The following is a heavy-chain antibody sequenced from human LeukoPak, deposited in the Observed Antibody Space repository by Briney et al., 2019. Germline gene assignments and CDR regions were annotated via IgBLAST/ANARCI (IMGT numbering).Heavy chain of an antibody. J-gene: IGHJ4*02. CDR2: INSSGSTI. CDR1: GFTFSSYE. Sequence: GGSLRLSCAASGFTFSSYEMNWVRQAPGKGLEWVSYINSSGSTIYYADSVKGRFTISRDNAKNTLYLQMNRLRAEDTAVYYCARAGVGGDFWSGYSAQFDYWGQGTLVTVSS. CDR3: ARAGVGGDFWSGYSAQFDY. V-gene: IGHV3-48*03. D-gene: IGHD3-3*01.